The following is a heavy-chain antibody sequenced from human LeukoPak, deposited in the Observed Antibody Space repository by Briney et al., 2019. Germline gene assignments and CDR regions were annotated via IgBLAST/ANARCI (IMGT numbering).Heavy chain of an antibody. D-gene: IGHD2-15*01. J-gene: IGHJ6*03. CDR3: ARFRYFTDIGVTPYSPRDFYYFYLDV. CDR1: GTSIRSGSYY. Sequence: SQTLSLTCTVTGTSIRSGSYYWNWIRQAAGKGLEWIGRMYIGGRTTYNPALKSRVTISLDTTENQFSLRLRSVTAADSAVYYCARFRYFTDIGVTPYSPRDFYYFYLDVWGKGTTVIVSS. V-gene: IGHV4-61*02. CDR2: MYIGGRT.